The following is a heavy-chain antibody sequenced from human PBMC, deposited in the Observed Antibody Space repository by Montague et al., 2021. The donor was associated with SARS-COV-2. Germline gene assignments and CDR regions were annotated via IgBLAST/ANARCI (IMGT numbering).Heavy chain of an antibody. CDR2: IYYSGTT. CDR1: GASISSGGFY. CDR3: ARSPEPMIILIITSLNWYFDL. V-gene: IGHV4-31*03. D-gene: IGHD3-22*01. J-gene: IGHJ2*01. Sequence: TLSLTCTVSGASISSGGFYWSWLRQHPRKGLEWIGFIYYSGTTYHXPSLKSRVTISVDTSKNQFSLKMSSVTAADTAVYYCARSPEPMIILIITSLNWYFDLWGRGTLVTVSS.